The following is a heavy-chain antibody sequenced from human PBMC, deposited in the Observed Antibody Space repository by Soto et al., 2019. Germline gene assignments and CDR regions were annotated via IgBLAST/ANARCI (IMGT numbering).Heavy chain of an antibody. Sequence: QVQLVQSGAEVKKPGSSVKVSCKASGGTFSSHTISWVRQAPGQGLEWMGRIIPNLDITNYAQKLQGRVTITADKSTTTAYMELGSLRSEDTAVYYCARATRGYSGYDYYFDSWGQGTLVTVSS. CDR2: IIPNLDIT. D-gene: IGHD5-12*01. CDR3: ARATRGYSGYDYYFDS. V-gene: IGHV1-69*02. J-gene: IGHJ4*02. CDR1: GGTFSSHT.